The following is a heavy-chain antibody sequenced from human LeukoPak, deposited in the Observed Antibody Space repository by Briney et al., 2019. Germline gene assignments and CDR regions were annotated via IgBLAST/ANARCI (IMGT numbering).Heavy chain of an antibody. CDR1: GGSISSYY. V-gene: IGHV4-59*08. CDR2: IYYSGST. Sequence: PSETLSLTCTVSGGSISSYYWSWIRQPPGKGLEWIGYIYYSGSTNYNPSLKSRVTISVDTSKNQFSLKLSSVTAADTAVYYCASSEGWSYFDYWGQGTLVTVSS. CDR3: ASSEGWSYFDY. J-gene: IGHJ4*02. D-gene: IGHD6-19*01.